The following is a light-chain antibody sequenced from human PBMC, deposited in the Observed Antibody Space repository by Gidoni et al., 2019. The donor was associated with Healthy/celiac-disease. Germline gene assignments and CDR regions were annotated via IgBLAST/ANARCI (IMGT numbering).Light chain of an antibody. CDR2: QDS. Sequence: SYALTQPPSVPLSPGQTASITCSGDKLGDKYACWYQQKPGQSPVLVIYQDSKRPSGIPERFSGSNSGNTATLTISGTQAMDEADYYCQAWDSSTYVVFGGGTKLTVL. J-gene: IGLJ2*01. CDR1: KLGDKY. CDR3: QAWDSSTYVV. V-gene: IGLV3-1*01.